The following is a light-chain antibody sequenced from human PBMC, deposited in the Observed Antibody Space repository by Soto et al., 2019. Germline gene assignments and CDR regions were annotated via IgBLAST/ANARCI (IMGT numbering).Light chain of an antibody. CDR2: VGS. J-gene: IGKJ1*01. CDR1: QSLLHSNGYNY. CDR3: MEGTPS. Sequence: IVMTQSPLSLSVTPGEPASISCRSSQSLLHSNGYNYLDWYLQKPGQSPQVLIYVGSNRASGVPDRFSGSGSGTDFTLKISRVEAEDVGVYYCMEGTPSFGQGTKVDIK. V-gene: IGKV2-28*01.